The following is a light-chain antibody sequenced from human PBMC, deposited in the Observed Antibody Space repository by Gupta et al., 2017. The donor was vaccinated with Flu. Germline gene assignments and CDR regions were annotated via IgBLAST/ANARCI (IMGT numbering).Light chain of an antibody. Sequence: EIVLTQSPPTLSLSTGERATLACRASPSVSSYLAWYQQKPGQAPRLLIYDASNRATGIPARFSGSGSGTDFTLTISSLEPEDFAVYYCQQRSNWPLTFGGGTKVEIK. J-gene: IGKJ4*01. CDR2: DAS. CDR3: QQRSNWPLT. CDR1: PSVSSY. V-gene: IGKV3-11*01.